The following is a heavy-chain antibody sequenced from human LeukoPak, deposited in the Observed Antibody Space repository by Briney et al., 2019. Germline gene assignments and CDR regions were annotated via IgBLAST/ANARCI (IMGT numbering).Heavy chain of an antibody. D-gene: IGHD5-24*01. J-gene: IGHJ4*01. CDR1: GFTFSSYA. V-gene: IGHV3-30-3*01. CDR2: ISYDGSNK. Sequence: GRSLRLSCAASGFTFSSYAMHWVRQAPGKGLEWVAVISYDGSNKYYADSVKGRFTISRDNSKNTLYLQMNSLRAEDTAVYYCARDAEMXTXYYFDYW. CDR3: ARDAEMXTXYYFDY.